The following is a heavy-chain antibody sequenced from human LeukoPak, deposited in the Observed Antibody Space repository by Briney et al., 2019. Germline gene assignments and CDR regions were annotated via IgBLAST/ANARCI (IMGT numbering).Heavy chain of an antibody. J-gene: IGHJ4*02. CDR2: IYYTGST. V-gene: IGHV4-39*01. CDR1: GASISGGTYY. CDR3: ARRGGSGRAFDY. Sequence: SETLSLTCSVSGASISGGTYYRGWIRPPPGKGLEWIGSIYYTGSTYDNPSLKSRVTISVDTSKNQFSLKLSSVTAADTAVYYCARRGGSGRAFDYWGQGTLVTVSS. D-gene: IGHD1-26*01.